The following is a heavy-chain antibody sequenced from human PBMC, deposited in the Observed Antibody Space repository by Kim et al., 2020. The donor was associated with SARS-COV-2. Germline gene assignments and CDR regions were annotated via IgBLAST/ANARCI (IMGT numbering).Heavy chain of an antibody. J-gene: IGHJ4*02. CDR3: ARLPRLLNYVWGSYRHSFGY. D-gene: IGHD3-16*02. CDR1: GGSFSGYY. V-gene: IGHV4-34*01. Sequence: SETLSLTCAVYGGSFSGYYWSWIRQPPGKGLEWIGEINHSGSTNYNPSLKSRVTISVDTSKNQFSLKLSSVTAADTAVYYGARLPRLLNYVWGSYRHSFGYWGQGTLVTVSS. CDR2: INHSGST.